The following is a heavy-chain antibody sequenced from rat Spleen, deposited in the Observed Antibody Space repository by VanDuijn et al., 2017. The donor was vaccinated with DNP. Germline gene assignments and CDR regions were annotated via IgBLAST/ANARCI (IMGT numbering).Heavy chain of an antibody. CDR2: ISTGGGNT. CDR3: AKAGGYSPWYFDY. CDR1: GFTFSNYY. J-gene: IGHJ2*01. D-gene: IGHD1-11*01. Sequence: EVQLVESGGGLVQPGRSMKLSCAASGFTFSNYYMAWVRQAPTKGLVWVAAISTGGGNTYYRDSVKGRFTISRDNAKSTLYLQMDSLRSEETATYYCAKAGGYSPWYFDYWGQGVMVTVSS. V-gene: IGHV5S11*01.